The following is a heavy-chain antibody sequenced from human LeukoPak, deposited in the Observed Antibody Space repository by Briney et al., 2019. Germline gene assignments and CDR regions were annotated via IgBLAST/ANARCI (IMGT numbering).Heavy chain of an antibody. D-gene: IGHD3-22*01. V-gene: IGHV3-9*01. Sequence: PGGSLRLSCAVSGFTFDDYAMHWVRQPPGKGLEWVSGISWNGGSIGYADSVKGRFTISRDNAKNSLYLQMNSLRAEDTALYYCAKGQGGYYDSSGYYDSDYWGQGTLVTV. J-gene: IGHJ4*02. CDR3: AKGQGGYYDSSGYYDSDY. CDR1: GFTFDDYA. CDR2: ISWNGGSI.